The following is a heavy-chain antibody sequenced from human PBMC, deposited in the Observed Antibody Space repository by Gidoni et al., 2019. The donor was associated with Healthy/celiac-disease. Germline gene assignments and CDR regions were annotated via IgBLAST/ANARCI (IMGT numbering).Heavy chain of an antibody. V-gene: IGHV1-69*01. CDR3: ARAFTSEYSSSYDP. D-gene: IGHD6-6*01. CDR1: GGTFSSYA. CDR2: IIPIFGTA. J-gene: IGHJ5*02. Sequence: QVQLVQSGAEVKKPGSPVKVSCKASGGTFSSYAISWVRQAPGQGLEWMGGIIPIFGTANYEQKFQGRVTITADESTSTAYMELSSLRSEDTAVYYCARAFTSEYSSSYDPWGQGTLVTVSS.